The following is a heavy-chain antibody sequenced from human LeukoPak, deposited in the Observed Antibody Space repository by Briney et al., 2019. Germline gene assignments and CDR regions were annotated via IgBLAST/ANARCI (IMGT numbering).Heavy chain of an antibody. CDR2: IRYDGSNK. CDR1: GFTFSSYG. Sequence: PGGSLRLSCAASGFTFSSYGMHWVRQAPGKGLEWVAFIRYDGSNKYCADSVKGRFTISRDNSKNTLYLQMNSLRAEDTAVYYCAKDYCSSTSCYYYYYYMDVWGKGTTVTVSS. V-gene: IGHV3-30*02. CDR3: AKDYCSSTSCYYYYYYMDV. J-gene: IGHJ6*03. D-gene: IGHD2-2*01.